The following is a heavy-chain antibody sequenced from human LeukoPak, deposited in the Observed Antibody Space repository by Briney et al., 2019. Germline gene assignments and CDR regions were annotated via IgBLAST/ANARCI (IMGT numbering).Heavy chain of an antibody. Sequence: ASVKVSCKASGYTFTSYGISWVRQAPGQGLEWMGWISAYNGNTNYAQKLQGRVTMTTDTSTSTAYMELRSLRSDDTAVYYCARADRRPGNLPYYDFWSGYYSYYYYYMDVWGKGTTVTVSS. J-gene: IGHJ6*03. D-gene: IGHD3-3*01. V-gene: IGHV1-18*01. CDR3: ARADRRPGNLPYYDFWSGYYSYYYYYMDV. CDR2: ISAYNGNT. CDR1: GYTFTSYG.